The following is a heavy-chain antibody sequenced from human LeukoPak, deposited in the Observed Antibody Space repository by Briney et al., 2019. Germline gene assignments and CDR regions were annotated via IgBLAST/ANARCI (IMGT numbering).Heavy chain of an antibody. CDR1: GGTFSSYA. Sequence: ASVKVSCKASGGTFSSYAISWVRQAPGQGLEWMGGIIPIFGTANYAQKFQGRVTITTDESTSTAYMELSSLRSEDTAVYYCARSVTAMVLNAFDIWGQGTMVTVSS. D-gene: IGHD5-18*01. J-gene: IGHJ3*02. CDR3: ARSVTAMVLNAFDI. CDR2: IIPIFGTA. V-gene: IGHV1-69*05.